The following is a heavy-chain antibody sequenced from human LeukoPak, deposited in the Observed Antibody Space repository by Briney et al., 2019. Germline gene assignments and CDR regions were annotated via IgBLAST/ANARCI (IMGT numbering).Heavy chain of an antibody. CDR3: AKDLNYGFDS. CDR2: ISGSGDKT. V-gene: IGHV3-23*01. Sequence: GGSLRLSCAASGFTFSSYWMSWVRQAPGKGLEGVSAISGSGDKTFYAESVRGRFTISRDNSKNTLYLQMNSLRAEDTAVYYCAKDLNYGFDSWGQGTLVTVSS. D-gene: IGHD3-10*01. J-gene: IGHJ4*02. CDR1: GFTFSSYW.